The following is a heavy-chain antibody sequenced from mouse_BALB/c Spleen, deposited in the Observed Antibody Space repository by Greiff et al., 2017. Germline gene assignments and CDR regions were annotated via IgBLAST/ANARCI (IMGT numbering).Heavy chain of an antibody. J-gene: IGHJ4*01. CDR1: GYTFTEYI. D-gene: IGHD6-1*01. Sequence: QVHVKQSGAELVKPGASVKLSCKASGYTFTEYIIHWVKQRSGQGLEWIGWFYPGSGSIKYNEKFKDKATLTADKSSSTVYMELSRLTSEDSAVYVCARHEDLSDFSYAMDYWGQGTSVTVSS. CDR3: ARHEDLSDFSYAMDY. CDR2: FYPGSGSI. V-gene: IGHV1-62-2*01.